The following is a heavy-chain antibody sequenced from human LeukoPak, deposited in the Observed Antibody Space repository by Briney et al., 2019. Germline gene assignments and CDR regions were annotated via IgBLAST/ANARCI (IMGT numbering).Heavy chain of an antibody. V-gene: IGHV3-30-3*01. CDR3: ATTWQPVAAAKTYYYYGMDV. J-gene: IGHJ6*02. Sequence: GGSLRLSCAASGFIFSNYAMQWVRQAPGKGLEWVAVIPFDESNKYYADSVRGRFNISRDNSENTLYLQMNGLRAEDTGVYYCATTWQPVAAAKTYYYYGMDVWGQGTTVTVSS. CDR1: GFIFSNYA. CDR2: IPFDESNK. D-gene: IGHD6-13*01.